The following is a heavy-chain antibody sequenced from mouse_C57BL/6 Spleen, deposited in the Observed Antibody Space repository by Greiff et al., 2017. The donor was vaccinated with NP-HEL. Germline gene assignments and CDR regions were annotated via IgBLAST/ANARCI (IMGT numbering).Heavy chain of an antibody. Sequence: QVQLQQPGAELVMPGASVKLSCKASGYTFPSYWMHWVQQRPGQGLEWIGEIDPSDSYTNYNQKFKGQSTLTVDKSSSTAYMQLSRLTSEDSAVYYCARWDYSNYYVDYWGQGTTLTVSS. CDR2: IDPSDSYT. CDR3: ARWDYSNYYVDY. CDR1: GYTFPSYW. V-gene: IGHV1-69*01. J-gene: IGHJ2*01. D-gene: IGHD2-5*01.